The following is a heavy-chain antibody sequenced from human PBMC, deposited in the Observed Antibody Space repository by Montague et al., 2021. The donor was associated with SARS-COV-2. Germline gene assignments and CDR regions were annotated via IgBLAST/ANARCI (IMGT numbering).Heavy chain of an antibody. V-gene: IGHV4-31*03. CDR1: GGSISSGGYY. CDR2: IYYSGST. CDR3: ARVDNLVQGVLPAEDAFDI. D-gene: IGHD3-10*01. Sequence: TLSLTYTVSGGSISSGGYYWSWIRQHPGKGLEWIGYIYYSGSTYYNPSLKSRVTISVDTSKNQFSLKPSSVTAADTAVYYCARVDNLVQGVLPAEDAFDIWGQGTMVTVSS. J-gene: IGHJ3*02.